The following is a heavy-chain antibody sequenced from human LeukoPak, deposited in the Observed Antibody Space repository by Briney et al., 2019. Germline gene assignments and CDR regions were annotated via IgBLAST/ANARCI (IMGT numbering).Heavy chain of an antibody. CDR1: GYTFTSYY. V-gene: IGHV1-46*01. D-gene: IGHD6-6*01. CDR3: ARDSAARPPDWFDP. J-gene: IGHJ5*02. CDR2: INPSGGST. Sequence: RASVKVSCKASGYTFTSYYMHWVRQAPGQGLEWMGIINPSGGSTKYAQKFQGRVTITADKSTSTAYMELSSLRSEDTAVYYCARDSAARPPDWFDPWGQGTLVTVSS.